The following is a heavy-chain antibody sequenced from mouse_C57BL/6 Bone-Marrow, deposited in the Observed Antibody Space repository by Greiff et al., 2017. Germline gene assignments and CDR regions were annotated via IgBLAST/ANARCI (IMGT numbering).Heavy chain of an antibody. D-gene: IGHD1-1*01. CDR1: GYTFTSYW. V-gene: IGHV1-53*01. Sequence: QVQLQQPGTELVKPGASVKLSCKASGYTFTSYWMHWVKQRPGQGLEWIGNINPSNGGTNYNEKFKSKATLTVDKSSSTAYMQLSSLTSEDSDVYYCARADYGSRYAMDYWGQGTSVTVSS. J-gene: IGHJ4*01. CDR3: ARADYGSRYAMDY. CDR2: INPSNGGT.